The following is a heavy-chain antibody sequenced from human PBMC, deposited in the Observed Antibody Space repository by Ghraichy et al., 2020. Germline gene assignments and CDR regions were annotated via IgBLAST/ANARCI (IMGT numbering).Heavy chain of an antibody. CDR2: IYPGDSDT. Sequence: GESLNISCKGSGYSFTSYWIGWVRQMPGKGLEWMGIIYPGDSDTRYSPSFQGQVTISADKSISTAYLQWSSLKASDTAMYYCARRSSSWHRVDYYYGMDVWGQGTTVTVSS. D-gene: IGHD6-13*01. J-gene: IGHJ6*02. V-gene: IGHV5-51*01. CDR3: ARRSSSWHRVDYYYGMDV. CDR1: GYSFTSYW.